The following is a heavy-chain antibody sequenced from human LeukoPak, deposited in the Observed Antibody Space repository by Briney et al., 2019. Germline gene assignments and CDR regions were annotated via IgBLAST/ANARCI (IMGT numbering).Heavy chain of an antibody. CDR2: IYYSGST. CDR3: AREWLLESIDY. V-gene: IGHV4-30-4*08. J-gene: IGHJ4*02. Sequence: PSETLSLTCTVSGGSISSGDYYWSWIRQPPGKGLGWIGYIYYSGSTYYNPSLKSRVTISVDTSKNQFSLKLSSVTAADTAVYYCAREWLLESIDYWGQGTLVTVSS. D-gene: IGHD3-22*01. CDR1: GGSISSGDYY.